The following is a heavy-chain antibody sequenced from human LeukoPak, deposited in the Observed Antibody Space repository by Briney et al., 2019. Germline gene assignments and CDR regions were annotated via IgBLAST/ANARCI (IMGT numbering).Heavy chain of an antibody. CDR2: SYYSGST. D-gene: IGHD6-13*01. Sequence: SETLSLTCAVSGGSISSSNWWSWVRQPPGKGLEWIGYSYYSGSTNYNPSLKSRVTISVDTSKNQFSLKLSSVTAADTAVYYCARIGSWYLDWFDPWGQGTLVTVSS. V-gene: IGHV4-4*02. CDR1: GGSISSSNW. CDR3: ARIGSWYLDWFDP. J-gene: IGHJ5*02.